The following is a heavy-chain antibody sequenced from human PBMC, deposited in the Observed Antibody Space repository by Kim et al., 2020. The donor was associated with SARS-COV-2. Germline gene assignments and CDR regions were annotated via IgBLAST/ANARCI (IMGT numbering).Heavy chain of an antibody. CDR3: AKLARFRELLPYYFDY. Sequence: SVKGRLTSSRDNSKNTLYLQMNSVRAEDTAVYYCAKLARFRELLPYYFDYWGQGTLVTVSS. D-gene: IGHD3-10*01. J-gene: IGHJ4*02. V-gene: IGHV3-30*02.